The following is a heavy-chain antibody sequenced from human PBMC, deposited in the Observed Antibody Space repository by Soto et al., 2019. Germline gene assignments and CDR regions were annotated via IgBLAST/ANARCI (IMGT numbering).Heavy chain of an antibody. Sequence: EVQLLESGGGLVQPGGSLRLSCAASGFTFSSYVMSWVRQAPGKGLEWVSAISGSGGSTYYAESLKGRFTISRDNSKNVVYLQMNSLRAEDTGLYYFAKISNGCFGEFDYWGQGTLGTVSS. V-gene: IGHV3-23*01. D-gene: IGHD3-10*01. CDR1: GFTFSSYV. CDR2: ISGSGGST. CDR3: AKISNGCFGEFDY. J-gene: IGHJ4*02.